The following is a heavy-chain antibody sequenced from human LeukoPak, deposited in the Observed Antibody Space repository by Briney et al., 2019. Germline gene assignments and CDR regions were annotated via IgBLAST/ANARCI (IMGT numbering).Heavy chain of an antibody. CDR2: IYYSGST. CDR3: ARRRSDRSGWSTFDY. V-gene: IGHV4-39*01. D-gene: IGHD6-19*01. Sequence: SETLSLTCTVSGGSISSSSHYWGWIRQPPGKGLEWIGSIYYSGSTYYNPSLKSRVTISVDTSKNQFSLKLSSVTAADTAVYYCARRRSDRSGWSTFDYWGQGTLVTVSS. J-gene: IGHJ4*02. CDR1: GGSISSSSHY.